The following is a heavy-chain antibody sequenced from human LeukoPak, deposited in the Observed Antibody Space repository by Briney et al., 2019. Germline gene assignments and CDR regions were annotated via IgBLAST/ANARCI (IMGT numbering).Heavy chain of an antibody. CDR3: AREVVDYYDSSGYPDY. D-gene: IGHD3-22*01. CDR2: IYTSGST. Sequence: PSETLSLTCTVSGGSISSSSYYWGWIRQPPGKGLEWIGSIYTSGSTYYNPSLKSRVTMSVDTSKNQFSLKLSSVTAADTAVYYCAREVVDYYDSSGYPDYWGQGTLVTVSS. V-gene: IGHV4-39*07. CDR1: GGSISSSSYY. J-gene: IGHJ4*02.